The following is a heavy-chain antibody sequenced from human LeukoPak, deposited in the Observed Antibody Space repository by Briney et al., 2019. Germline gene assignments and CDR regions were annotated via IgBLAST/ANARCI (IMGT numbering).Heavy chain of an antibody. J-gene: IGHJ6*02. CDR3: AREIVILPDYFYYGLDV. Sequence: GGSLRLSCAASGFTFSDYYMTWIRQAPGKGLEWVSFISSSGDSLYYADSVRGRFTISRDNAKNSLFLQMDSPRAEDTAVYYCAREIVILPDYFYYGLDVWGQGTTVIVSS. V-gene: IGHV3-11*01. CDR2: ISSSGDSL. CDR1: GFTFSDYY. D-gene: IGHD2/OR15-2a*01.